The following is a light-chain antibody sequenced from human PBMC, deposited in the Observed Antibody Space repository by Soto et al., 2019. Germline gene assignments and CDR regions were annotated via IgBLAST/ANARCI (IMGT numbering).Light chain of an antibody. Sequence: QSVLTQPPSASGTPGKRVIISCSGSNSNIGTYTVNWYQQLPGTAPKLLIYTDYQRPSGVPDRFSGSRSGTSASLAISGLQSEDEADYYCASWDDRLSGGVFGGGTNVTVL. J-gene: IGLJ3*02. CDR3: ASWDDRLSGGV. CDR1: NSNIGTYT. V-gene: IGLV1-44*01. CDR2: TDY.